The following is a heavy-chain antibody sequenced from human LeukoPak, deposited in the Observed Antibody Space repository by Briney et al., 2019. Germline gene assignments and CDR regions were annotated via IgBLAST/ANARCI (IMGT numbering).Heavy chain of an antibody. CDR3: ARERGIRGAYDFWSGCTIGGDAFDI. V-gene: IGHV1-2*06. CDR1: GYTFTGYY. CDR2: INPNSGGT. J-gene: IGHJ3*02. D-gene: IGHD3-3*01. Sequence: EASVKVSCKASGYTFTGYYMHWVRQAPGQGLEWMGRINPNSGGTNYAQKFQGRVTMTRDTSISTAYMELSRLRSDDTAVYYCARERGIRGAYDFWSGCTIGGDAFDIWGQGTMVTVSS.